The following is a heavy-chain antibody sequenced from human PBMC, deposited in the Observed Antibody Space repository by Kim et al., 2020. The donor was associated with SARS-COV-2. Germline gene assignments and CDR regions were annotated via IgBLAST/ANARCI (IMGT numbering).Heavy chain of an antibody. CDR2: VTQDGSDK. CDR1: GFTFRNNW. D-gene: IGHD2-15*01. CDR3: AGGGGWYFDD. V-gene: IGHV3-7*03. J-gene: IGHJ4*02. Sequence: GGSLRLSCVASGFTFRNNWMSWVRQAPGKGLEWVAIVTQDGSDKYYVDSVRGRFTISRDNAKNSLYLQMNSLRAEDTALYYCAGGGGWYFDDWGQGTLVTVSS.